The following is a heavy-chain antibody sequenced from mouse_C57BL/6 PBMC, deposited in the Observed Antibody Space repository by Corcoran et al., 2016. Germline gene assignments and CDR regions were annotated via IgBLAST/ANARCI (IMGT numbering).Heavy chain of an antibody. V-gene: IGHV1-26*01. J-gene: IGHJ2*01. CDR3: ARGDNSGLRY. Sequence: EVQLQQSGPELVKPGASVKISCKASGYTFTDYYMNWVKQSHGKSLEWIGDINPNNGGTSYNQKFKGKATLTVDKSSSTAYMELRSLTSEDSAVYYCARGDNSGLRYWGQGTTLTVSS. D-gene: IGHD3-2*02. CDR2: INPNNGGT. CDR1: GYTFTDYY.